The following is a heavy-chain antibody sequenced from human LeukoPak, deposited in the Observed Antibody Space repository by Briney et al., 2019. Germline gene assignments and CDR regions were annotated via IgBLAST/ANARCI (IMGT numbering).Heavy chain of an antibody. Sequence: SETLSLTCTVSGGSISSYYWSWIRQPAGKGLEWIGRIYTSGSTNYNPSLKSRVTMSVDTSKNQFSLKLSSVTAADTAVYYCAREGWGGSSGWYTYYYYYYYMDVWGKGTTVTVSS. CDR3: AREGWGGSSGWYTYYYYYYYMDV. CDR1: GGSISSYY. J-gene: IGHJ6*03. CDR2: IYTSGST. D-gene: IGHD6-13*01. V-gene: IGHV4-4*07.